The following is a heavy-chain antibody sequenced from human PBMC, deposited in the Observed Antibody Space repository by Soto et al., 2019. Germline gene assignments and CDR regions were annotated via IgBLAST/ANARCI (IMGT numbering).Heavy chain of an antibody. CDR1: GGSISSGGYY. CDR3: ARDREGPNWFDP. Sequence: SETLSLTCTVSGGSISSGGYYWSWIRQPPGKGLEWIGYIYYSGSTYYNPSLKSRLTISVDTSKNQFSLKLSSVTAADTAVYYCARDREGPNWFDPWGQGTLVTVSS. V-gene: IGHV4-30-4*01. CDR2: IYYSGST. J-gene: IGHJ5*02.